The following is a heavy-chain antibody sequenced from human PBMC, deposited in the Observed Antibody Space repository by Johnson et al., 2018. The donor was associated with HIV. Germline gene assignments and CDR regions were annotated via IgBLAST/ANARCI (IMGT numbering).Heavy chain of an antibody. CDR1: AVSGFSVSSNY. V-gene: IGHV3-30*02. CDR3: AKHSSGYRDAFDI. CDR2: IRYDGSNK. Sequence: QVQLVESGGGLVQPGGSLRLSCAASAVSGFSVSSNYINWVRQAPGKGLEWVAFIRYDGSNKYYADSVKGRFTISRDNSKNTLYLQMNSLRVEDTAVYYCAKHSSGYRDAFDIWGQGTMVTVSS. D-gene: IGHD3-22*01. J-gene: IGHJ3*02.